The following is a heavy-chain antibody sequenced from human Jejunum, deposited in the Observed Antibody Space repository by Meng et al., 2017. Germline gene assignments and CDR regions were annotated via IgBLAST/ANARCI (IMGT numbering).Heavy chain of an antibody. J-gene: IGHJ6*02. CDR3: ARGAECSGGRCRLLRDYYYYGLDV. CDR1: GGTFSSYV. D-gene: IGHD2-15*01. Sequence: SVKVSCKASGGTFSSYVISWVRQAPGQGLEWMGEIIPIFGTANYAQRFQGRVTITADKSTNTAYMEVSSLRSEDTAVYYCARGAECSGGRCRLLRDYYYYGLDVWGQGTMVTVSS. V-gene: IGHV1-69*06. CDR2: IIPIFGTA.